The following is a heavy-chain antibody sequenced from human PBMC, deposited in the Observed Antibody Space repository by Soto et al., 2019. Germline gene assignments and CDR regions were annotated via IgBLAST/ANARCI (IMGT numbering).Heavy chain of an antibody. CDR2: INPSGGST. J-gene: IGHJ6*02. CDR3: ARDLLAVAADYGMDV. Sequence: ASVKVSCKASGYTFTSYSMHWVRQAPGQGLEWMGIINPSGGSTSYAQKFQGRVTMTRDTSTSIVYMELSSLRSEDTAVYYCARDLLAVAADYGMDVWGQGTTFTVSS. D-gene: IGHD6-19*01. CDR1: GYTFTSYS. V-gene: IGHV1-46*01.